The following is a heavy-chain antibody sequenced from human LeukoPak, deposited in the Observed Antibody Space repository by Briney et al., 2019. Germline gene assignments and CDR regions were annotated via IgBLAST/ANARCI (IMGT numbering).Heavy chain of an antibody. J-gene: IGHJ4*02. Sequence: GGSLRLSCAASGFTFSSYWMHWVRQAPGKGLMWVSRINSDGSITNYADSVKGRFTISRDNAENTLYLQMNSLRAEDTAVYYCARVRATFSPHFDNWGQGTLVTVSS. CDR1: GFTFSSYW. D-gene: IGHD5-12*01. CDR2: INSDGSIT. CDR3: ARVRATFSPHFDN. V-gene: IGHV3-74*01.